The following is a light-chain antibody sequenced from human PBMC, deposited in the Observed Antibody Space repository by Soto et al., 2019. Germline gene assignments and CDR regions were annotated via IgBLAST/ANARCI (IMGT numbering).Light chain of an antibody. CDR1: NIGSKS. J-gene: IGLJ2*01. Sequence: SSELTQPPSVSVAPGKTARITCGGNNIGSKSVHWYQQKPGQTPILVIYFDSDRPSGIPERFSGSNSGNTATLTISRVEAGDEADYYCQVWDSSSDHVVFGGRTKVTVL. CDR2: FDS. CDR3: QVWDSSSDHVV. V-gene: IGLV3-21*04.